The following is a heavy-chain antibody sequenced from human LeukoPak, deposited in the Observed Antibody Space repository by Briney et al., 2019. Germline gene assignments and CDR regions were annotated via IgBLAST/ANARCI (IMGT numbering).Heavy chain of an antibody. CDR3: SRGGSGWFSDY. J-gene: IGHJ4*02. Sequence: GASVKVSCKSSGYTFSSYGITWVRQAPGQGLELMGWISAYSGDANYAQNFQGRVTVTADTSTSTVYMEVRSLRSDDTSVYYCSRGGSGWFSDYWGQGTLVTVSS. CDR1: GYTFSSYG. D-gene: IGHD6-19*01. CDR2: ISAYSGDA. V-gene: IGHV1-18*01.